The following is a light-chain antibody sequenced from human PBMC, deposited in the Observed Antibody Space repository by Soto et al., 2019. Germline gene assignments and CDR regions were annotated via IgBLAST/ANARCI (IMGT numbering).Light chain of an antibody. Sequence: DIQMTQSPSSLSASVGDRVTITCRASQTISSYLNWYQQKPGKAPKLLIYDASRLQSGVPSRFGGSGSGTDFTLTISSLQPEDFATYYCQQSYSTPFTFGPGTKVDIQ. CDR1: QTISSY. J-gene: IGKJ3*01. V-gene: IGKV1-39*01. CDR2: DAS. CDR3: QQSYSTPFT.